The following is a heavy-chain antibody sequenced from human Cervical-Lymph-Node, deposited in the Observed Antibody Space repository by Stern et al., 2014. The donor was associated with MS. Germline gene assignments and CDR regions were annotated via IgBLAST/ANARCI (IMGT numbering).Heavy chain of an antibody. Sequence: EVHLVESGGGLVQPGGSLRLSCAASGFTFSSYWMSWVRQAPGKGLEWVANIKQDGSEKYYVDSVKGRFTISRDNAKNSLYLQMNSLRAEDTAVYYCARAPDSSSWYGLDYYYYYGMDVWGQGTTVTVSS. D-gene: IGHD6-13*01. J-gene: IGHJ6*02. CDR3: ARAPDSSSWYGLDYYYYYGMDV. CDR1: GFTFSSYW. CDR2: IKQDGSEK. V-gene: IGHV3-7*01.